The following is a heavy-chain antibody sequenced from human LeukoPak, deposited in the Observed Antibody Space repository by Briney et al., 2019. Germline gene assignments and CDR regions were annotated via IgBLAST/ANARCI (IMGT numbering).Heavy chain of an antibody. Sequence: ASVKVSCKASSYTFTSYGIIWVRQAPGQGLEWMGWISAYNGNTNYAQKLQGRVTMTTDTSTSTAYMELRSLRSDDTAVYYCATRRYSSSWYGGDAFDIWGQGKMVTVSS. V-gene: IGHV1-18*01. CDR2: ISAYNGNT. CDR3: ATRRYSSSWYGGDAFDI. J-gene: IGHJ3*02. CDR1: SYTFTSYG. D-gene: IGHD6-13*01.